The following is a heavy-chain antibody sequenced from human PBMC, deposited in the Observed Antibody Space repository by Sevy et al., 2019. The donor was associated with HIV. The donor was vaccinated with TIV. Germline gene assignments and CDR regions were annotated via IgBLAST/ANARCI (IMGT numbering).Heavy chain of an antibody. CDR3: AKVDVVVPVADYGLDV. Sequence: GGSLRLSCAASGFTFSNYAMSWVRQAPGKGLEWVSSISRSGGSIHYADSVKGRFTISSDNSKNTSYLQMNSLRAEETAVYYCAKVDVVVPVADYGLDVWGQGTTVTVSS. D-gene: IGHD2-2*01. CDR1: GFTFSNYA. V-gene: IGHV3-23*01. CDR2: ISRSGGSI. J-gene: IGHJ6*02.